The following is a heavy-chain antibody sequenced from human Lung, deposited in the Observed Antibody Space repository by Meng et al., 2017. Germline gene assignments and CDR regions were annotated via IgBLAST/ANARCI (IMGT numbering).Heavy chain of an antibody. CDR3: ARGPTTMAHDFDY. J-gene: IGHJ4*02. Sequence: QVQLPQVVSGVLVPSETLSLTFFGAGCSFSDYYWSRIRSPPGKGMELIGEINHSGSTNYNPSLESRATISVVTSQNNLSLKLSSVTAADSAVYYCARGPTTMAHDFDYWGQGTLVTVSS. CDR2: INHSGST. CDR1: GCSFSDYY. D-gene: IGHD4-11*01. V-gene: IGHV4-34*01.